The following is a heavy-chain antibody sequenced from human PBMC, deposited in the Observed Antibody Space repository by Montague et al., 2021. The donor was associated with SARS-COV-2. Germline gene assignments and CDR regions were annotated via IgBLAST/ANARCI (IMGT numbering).Heavy chain of an antibody. CDR1: GGSINDHY. CDR3: ARQGYYDSAGYHWHLDL. Sequence: SETLSLTCTVSGGSINDHYRSWIRQSPGKGLEWIGYISSNGKTNYNPSLKSRVTLSADASRNEFSLKLDSVTAADTAVYFCARQGYYDSAGYHWHLDLWGRGRLVLVST. CDR2: ISSNGKT. D-gene: IGHD3-22*01. V-gene: IGHV4-59*08. J-gene: IGHJ2*01.